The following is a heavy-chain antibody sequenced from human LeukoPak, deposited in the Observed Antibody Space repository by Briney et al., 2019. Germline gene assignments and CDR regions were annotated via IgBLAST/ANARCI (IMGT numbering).Heavy chain of an antibody. CDR3: ARRHDNTDYWTY. V-gene: IGHV5-51*01. D-gene: IGHD4-11*01. J-gene: IGHJ4*02. Sequence: GESLKNSCKGSGYSFTNYWIGWVRQVPGKGLEWMGIIYPGDSDTRYSPSFQGQVTISADKSITTAYLRWSSLKASDTAVYYCARRHDNTDYWTYWGQGTLVTVSS. CDR1: GYSFTNYW. CDR2: IYPGDSDT.